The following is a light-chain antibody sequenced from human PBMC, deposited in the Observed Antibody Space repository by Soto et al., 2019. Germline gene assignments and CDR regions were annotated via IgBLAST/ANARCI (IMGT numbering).Light chain of an antibody. J-gene: IGLJ3*02. CDR1: TGAVTSGYY. CDR2: RTS. Sequence: QAVVTQEPSLTVSRGGTVTLTCALTTGAVTSGYYPNWFQRKPGQALRTLIYRTSNKHSWTPARFSGSLLGGKAALTLSGVQPEDEADYYCVLLYGGAWVFGGGTKLTVL. CDR3: VLLYGGAWV. V-gene: IGLV7-43*01.